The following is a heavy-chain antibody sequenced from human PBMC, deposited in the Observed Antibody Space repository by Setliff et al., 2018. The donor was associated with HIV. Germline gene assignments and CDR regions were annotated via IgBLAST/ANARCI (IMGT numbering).Heavy chain of an antibody. CDR1: GFSVSSGYY. V-gene: IGHV4-38-2*01. CDR2: IFYSGHT. D-gene: IGHD2-21*02. J-gene: IGHJ6*03. CDR3: ARVTSAHPTYYYYYMDV. Sequence: SETLSLTCAVSGFSVSSGYYWGWIRQPPGKGLEWIGNIFYSGHTFYNPSLRSRVTISVDTSKNQFSLKLSSVTAADTAVYYCARVTSAHPTYYYYYMDVWGKGTTVTVSS.